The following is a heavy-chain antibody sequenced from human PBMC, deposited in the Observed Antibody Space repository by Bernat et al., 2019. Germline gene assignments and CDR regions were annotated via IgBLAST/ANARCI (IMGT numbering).Heavy chain of an antibody. CDR2: IDPSDSYT. CDR1: GYSFTSNW. Sequence: EVQLVQSGAEVKKPGESLRISCKGSGYSFTSNWISWVRQMPGKGLEWMGRIDPSDSYTNYSPSFQGNVTISADKTISTAYLQWSSLKASDTAMYYCARPAYCGGDCSYYYYDMDVWGKGTTVTVSS. D-gene: IGHD2-21*01. V-gene: IGHV5-10-1*03. J-gene: IGHJ6*03. CDR3: ARPAYCGGDCSYYYYDMDV.